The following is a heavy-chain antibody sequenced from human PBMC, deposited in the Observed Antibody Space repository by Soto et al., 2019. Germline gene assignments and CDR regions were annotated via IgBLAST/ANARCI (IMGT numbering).Heavy chain of an antibody. Sequence: ASVKVSCKASGYTFTNYGVTWVRQAPGQGLEWVGWISPYNGNSSYEQNLQGRVTMTTDTSTRTAYMELRSLTSDDTAVYYCARARPLYYYDSYVYYDDYWGKGTLVTVSS. CDR2: ISPYNGNS. CDR1: GYTFTNYG. V-gene: IGHV1-18*01. D-gene: IGHD3-22*01. J-gene: IGHJ4*02. CDR3: ARARPLYYYDSYVYYDDY.